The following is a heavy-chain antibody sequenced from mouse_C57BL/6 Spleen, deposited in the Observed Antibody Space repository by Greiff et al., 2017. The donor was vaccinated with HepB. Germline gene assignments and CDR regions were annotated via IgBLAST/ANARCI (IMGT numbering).Heavy chain of an antibody. J-gene: IGHJ3*01. V-gene: IGHV1-64*01. D-gene: IGHD3-2*02. CDR3: ARHSSGYETWFAY. CDR2: IHPNSGST. Sequence: VQLQQPGAELVKPGASVKLSCKASGYTFTSYWMHWVKQRPGQGLEWIGMIHPNSGSTNYNEKFKSKATLTVDKSSSTAYMQLSSLTSEDSAVYYCARHSSGYETWFAYWGQGTLVTVSA. CDR1: GYTFTSYW.